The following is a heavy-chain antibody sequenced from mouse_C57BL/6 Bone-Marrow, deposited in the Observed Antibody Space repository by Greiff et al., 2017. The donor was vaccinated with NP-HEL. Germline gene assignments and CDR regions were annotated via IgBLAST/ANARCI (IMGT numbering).Heavy chain of an antibody. J-gene: IGHJ2*01. CDR2: IYPRSGNT. D-gene: IGHD2-1*01. CDR1: GYTFTSYG. CDR3: ARGYYCPPYYFDY. Sequence: VQLQESGAELARPGASVKLSCKASGYTFTSYGISWVKQRPGQGLEWIGEIYPRSGNTYYNEKFKGKATLTADKSSSTAYMELRSLTSEDSAVYFCARGYYCPPYYFDYWGQGTTLTVSA. V-gene: IGHV1-81*01.